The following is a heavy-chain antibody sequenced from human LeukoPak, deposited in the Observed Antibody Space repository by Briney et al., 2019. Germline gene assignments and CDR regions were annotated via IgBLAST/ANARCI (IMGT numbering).Heavy chain of an antibody. D-gene: IGHD6-13*01. CDR2: INLNSGGT. CDR1: GYTFTGYY. V-gene: IGHV1-2*02. CDR3: ARDPAERGGGGWNNWFDP. Sequence: ASVKVSCKASGYTFTGYYMHWVRQAPGQGLEWMGWINLNSGGTNYAQKFQGRVTMTRDTSISTAYMELSRLRSDDTAVYYCARDPAERGGGGWNNWFDPWGQGTLVSLSS. J-gene: IGHJ5*02.